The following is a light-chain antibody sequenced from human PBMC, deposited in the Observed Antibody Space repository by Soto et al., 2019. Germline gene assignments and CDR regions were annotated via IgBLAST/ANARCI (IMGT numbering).Light chain of an antibody. V-gene: IGKV3-15*01. J-gene: IGKJ4*01. CDR3: QQYIKWPLT. CDR1: QSINSN. Sequence: EIVITQSPATLSVSPGEGATLSCRASQSINSNLAWYQQKPGQAPRLLLYGASTRATGISARFSGSGSGTEFTLTISSLQSEDFAVYYCQQYIKWPLTFGGGTKVEIK. CDR2: GAS.